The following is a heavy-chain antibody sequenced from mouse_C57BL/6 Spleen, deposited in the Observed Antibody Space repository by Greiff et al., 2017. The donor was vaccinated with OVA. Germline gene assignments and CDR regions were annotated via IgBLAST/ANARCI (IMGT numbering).Heavy chain of an antibody. Sequence: QVQLQQPGAELVKPGASVKLSCKASGYTFTRYWMHWGKQRPGQGLEWIGMIHPNSGSNNYNEKFKSKATLTVDKTSSTAYMQLSSLTSEDSAVYYCARSGRSSSDYWGQGTTLTVSS. V-gene: IGHV1-64*01. CDR1: GYTFTRYW. D-gene: IGHD1-1*01. CDR2: IHPNSGSN. J-gene: IGHJ2*01. CDR3: ARSGRSSSDY.